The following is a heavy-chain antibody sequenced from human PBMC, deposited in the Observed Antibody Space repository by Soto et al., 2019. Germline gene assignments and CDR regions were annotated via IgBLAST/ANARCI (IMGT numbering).Heavy chain of an antibody. Sequence: PGGSLRLSCAVSGFTFSDYYVDWVRQAPGKGLEWVGRTRNKLKSYSTDYAASVKDRCTISRDASKNSVYLQMNSLKTEDTAMYYCARVGLSDAITHDSWGQGTLVTVSS. J-gene: IGHJ5*01. CDR1: GFTFSDYY. CDR2: TRNKLKSYST. D-gene: IGHD1-20*01. V-gene: IGHV3-72*01. CDR3: ARVGLSDAITHDS.